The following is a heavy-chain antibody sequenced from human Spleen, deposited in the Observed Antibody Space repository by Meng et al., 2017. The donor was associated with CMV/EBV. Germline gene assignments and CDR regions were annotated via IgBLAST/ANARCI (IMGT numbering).Heavy chain of an antibody. J-gene: IGHJ4*02. Sequence: SGGPNSSGSYYWSWIRQHPGKGLEWIGNIYYRGSTYYNPSLKSRVMISLDTSKNQLSLKLNSVTAADTAVYYCARESIVTAGTHLDYWGQGTLVTVSS. D-gene: IGHD6-13*01. CDR1: GGPNSSGSYY. CDR2: IYYRGST. V-gene: IGHV4-31*02. CDR3: ARESIVTAGTHLDY.